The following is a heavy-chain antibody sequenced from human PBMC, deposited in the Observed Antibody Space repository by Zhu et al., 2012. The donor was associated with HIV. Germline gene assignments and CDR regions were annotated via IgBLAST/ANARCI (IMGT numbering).Heavy chain of an antibody. V-gene: IGHV4-38-2*02. D-gene: IGHD3-10*01. CDR3: AGEEMVRGVSWFDP. CDR1: GYSISSGHY. J-gene: IGHJ5*02. CDR2: IYHSGGT. Sequence: QVQLQESGPGLVKPSETLSLTCAVSGYSISSGHYWGWIRQPPGKGLEWIGNIYHSGGTYYNPSLKSRVTISLDTSKNQFSLKLNSVTAADTAVYYCAGEEMVRGVSWFDPWGQGTLVTSPQ.